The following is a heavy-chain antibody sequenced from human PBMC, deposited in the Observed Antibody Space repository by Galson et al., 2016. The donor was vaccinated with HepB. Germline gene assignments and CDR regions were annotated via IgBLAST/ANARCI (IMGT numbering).Heavy chain of an antibody. J-gene: IGHJ6*04. CDR1: GFTFNNYG. D-gene: IGHD1-26*01. CDR2: ISRSGDST. Sequence: SLRLSCAASGFTFNNYGMTWVRQAPGKGLEVVSSISRSGDSTDYADSVKGRVTISRDNLKNTLSLQMNSLRAEDTAVDYCVQGSTAPAVWGKGTTVTVSS. CDR3: VQGSTAPAV. V-gene: IGHV3-23*01.